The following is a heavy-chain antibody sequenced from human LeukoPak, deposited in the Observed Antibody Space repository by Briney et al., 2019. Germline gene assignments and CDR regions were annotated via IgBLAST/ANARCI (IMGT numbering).Heavy chain of an antibody. Sequence: RPGGSLRLSCAASGFTFSSYSMNWVRQAPGKGLEWVSSISSSSSYIYYADSVKGRFTISRDNAKNSLYLQMNSLRAEDTAVYYCATSIAAAGSQDAFDIWGQGTMVTVSS. CDR1: GFTFSSYS. D-gene: IGHD6-13*01. J-gene: IGHJ3*02. V-gene: IGHV3-21*01. CDR3: ATSIAAAGSQDAFDI. CDR2: ISSSSSYI.